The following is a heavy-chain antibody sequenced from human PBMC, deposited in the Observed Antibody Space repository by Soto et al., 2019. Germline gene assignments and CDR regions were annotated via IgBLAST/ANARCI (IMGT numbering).Heavy chain of an antibody. CDR1: GYSFTSYW. CDR2: IYPGDSDT. V-gene: IGHV5-51*03. Sequence: GAEVKKPGESLKISCKGSGYSFTSYWIGWVRQMPGKGLEWMGIIYPGDSDTRYSPSFQGKVTISADKSISTAYLQWSSLKASDTAMYYCARRYDGIVAVSPWFDPWGQGTLVTVSS. CDR3: ARRYDGIVAVSPWFDP. D-gene: IGHD2-15*01. J-gene: IGHJ5*02.